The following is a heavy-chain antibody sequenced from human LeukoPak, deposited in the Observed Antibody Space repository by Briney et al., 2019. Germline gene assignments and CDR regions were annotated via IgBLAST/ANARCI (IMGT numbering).Heavy chain of an antibody. J-gene: IGHJ4*02. CDR1: GFMFSSNW. D-gene: IGHD5-24*01. CDR2: IKEDGTET. V-gene: IGHV3-7*03. Sequence: GGSLRLSWAASGFMFSSNWMSWVRLAPGKGLEWVANIKEDGTETYYVDSVKGRFTISRDNAKNSLYLQMNSLRVEDTAVYYCAKEGRSLQTYWGQGTLVTVSS. CDR3: AKEGRSLQTY.